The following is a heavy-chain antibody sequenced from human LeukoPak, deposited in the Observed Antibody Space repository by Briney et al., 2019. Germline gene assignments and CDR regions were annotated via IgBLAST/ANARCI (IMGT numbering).Heavy chain of an antibody. D-gene: IGHD6-19*01. CDR1: GGSISGYY. J-gene: IGHJ4*02. V-gene: IGHV4-59*08. CDR2: MYYSGST. CDR3: ARRRYTSGQVDS. Sequence: SGTLSLTCAVSGGSISGYYWSWIRQPPGKGLEWIGYMYYSGSTNYNPSLKSRVTISVDTSKNQFSLKLSSVTAADTAVYYCARRRYTSGQVDSWGQGTLVTVSS.